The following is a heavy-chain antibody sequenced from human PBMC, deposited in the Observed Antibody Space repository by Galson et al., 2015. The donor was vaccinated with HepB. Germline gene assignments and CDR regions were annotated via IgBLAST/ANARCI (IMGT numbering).Heavy chain of an antibody. CDR3: AKGEQWLVPFVSKLGSYFDY. Sequence: SLRLSCAASGFTFSSYGMHWVRQAPGKGLEWVAVISYDGSNKYYADSVKGRFTISRDNSKNTLYLQMNSLRAEDTAVYYCAKGEQWLVPFVSKLGSYFDYWGQGTLVTVSS. V-gene: IGHV3-30*18. J-gene: IGHJ4*02. CDR2: ISYDGSNK. D-gene: IGHD6-19*01. CDR1: GFTFSSYG.